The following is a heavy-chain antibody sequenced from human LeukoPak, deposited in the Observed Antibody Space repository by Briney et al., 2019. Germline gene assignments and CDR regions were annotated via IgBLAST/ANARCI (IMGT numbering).Heavy chain of an antibody. Sequence: GGSLRLSCAASGFTFSDYYMNWIRQAPGKGLERVSYISGSGTTTYYADSVKGRFTISRDNAKNSLYLQMNSLRAEDTAVYYCARGGYYGDYLFDYWGQGTLVTVSS. D-gene: IGHD4-17*01. V-gene: IGHV3-11*01. CDR1: GFTFSDYY. CDR3: ARGGYYGDYLFDY. CDR2: ISGSGTTT. J-gene: IGHJ4*02.